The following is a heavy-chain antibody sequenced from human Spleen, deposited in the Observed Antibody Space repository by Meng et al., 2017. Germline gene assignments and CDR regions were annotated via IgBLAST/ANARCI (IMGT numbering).Heavy chain of an antibody. CDR3: VHSQSSGWTPFVY. V-gene: IGHV2-5*01. CDR2: IYGNDDD. D-gene: IGHD6-19*01. Sequence: QIHLKGSGPTPVKPTQTLTLTCSFSGFSRSTRGVGVGWIRQPPGKALEWLALIYGNDDDRYSPSLKSRLTITKDTSKNQVVLTMTNIDPIDTGTYYCVHSQSSGWTPFVYWGRGTLVTVSS. J-gene: IGHJ4*02. CDR1: GFSRSTRGVG.